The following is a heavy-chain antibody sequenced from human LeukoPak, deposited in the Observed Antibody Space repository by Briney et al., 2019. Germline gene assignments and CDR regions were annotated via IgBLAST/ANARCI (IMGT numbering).Heavy chain of an antibody. Sequence: GGSLRLSCAASGFTFNNYGMHWVRQAPGKGLEWVSSISSSSSYIYYADSVKGRFTISRDNAKNSLYLQMNSLRAEDTAVYYCARDQSGSYGLRNGPDYWGQGTLVTVSS. CDR2: ISSSSSYI. J-gene: IGHJ4*02. V-gene: IGHV3-21*01. CDR1: GFTFNNYG. CDR3: ARDQSGSYGLRNGPDY. D-gene: IGHD1-26*01.